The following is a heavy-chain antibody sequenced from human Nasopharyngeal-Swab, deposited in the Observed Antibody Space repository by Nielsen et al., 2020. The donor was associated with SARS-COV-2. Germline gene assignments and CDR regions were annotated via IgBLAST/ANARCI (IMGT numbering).Heavy chain of an antibody. Sequence: SETLSLTCAVYGGSFSGYYWGWIRQPPGKGLEWIGEINHSGSTNYNPSLKSRVTISVDTSKNQFSLKLSSVTAADTAVYYCARGVRDFIAGAWVYYYYGMDVWGQGTTVTVSS. D-gene: IGHD7-27*01. J-gene: IGHJ6*02. CDR2: INHSGST. CDR1: GGSFSGYY. CDR3: ARGVRDFIAGAWVYYYYGMDV. V-gene: IGHV4-34*01.